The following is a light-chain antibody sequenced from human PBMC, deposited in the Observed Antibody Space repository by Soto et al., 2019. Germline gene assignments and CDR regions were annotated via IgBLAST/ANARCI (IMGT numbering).Light chain of an antibody. J-gene: IGKJ1*01. V-gene: IGKV3-15*01. Sequence: EIVMTQSPVTLSVSPGERATLSCRASQSVTNSYLAWYQQKPGQAPRLLIYGTSTRVTGIPARFSGTGSGTEFTLTISSLQSEGFALYYCQQYNDWPLTFGQGTKVDIK. CDR3: QQYNDWPLT. CDR2: GTS. CDR1: QSVTNSY.